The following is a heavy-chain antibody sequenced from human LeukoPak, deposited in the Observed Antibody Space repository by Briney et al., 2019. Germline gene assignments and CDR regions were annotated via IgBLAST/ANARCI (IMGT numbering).Heavy chain of an antibody. Sequence: PSETLSLTCTVSGGSISSGDYYWSWIRQPPGKGLEWIGYIYYSGSTYYNPSLKSRVTISVDTSKNQFSLKLSSVTAADTAVYYCARWGIAAAGTSWFDPWAREPWSPSPQ. J-gene: IGHJ5*02. CDR2: IYYSGST. V-gene: IGHV4-30-4*01. D-gene: IGHD6-13*01. CDR3: ARWGIAAAGTSWFDP. CDR1: GGSISSGDYY.